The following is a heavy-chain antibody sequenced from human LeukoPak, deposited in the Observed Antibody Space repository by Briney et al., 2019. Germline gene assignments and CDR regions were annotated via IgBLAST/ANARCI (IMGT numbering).Heavy chain of an antibody. CDR3: ARDGREYQYYMDV. CDR2: INPSGGST. V-gene: IGHV1-46*01. Sequence: ASVKVSCKASGYTFTSYYMHWVRQAPGQGLEWMGIINPSGGSTSYAQKFQGRVTMTRDTSTSTVYMELSRLRSDDTAVYYCARDGREYQYYMDVWGKGTTVTVSS. D-gene: IGHD2-2*01. J-gene: IGHJ6*03. CDR1: GYTFTSYY.